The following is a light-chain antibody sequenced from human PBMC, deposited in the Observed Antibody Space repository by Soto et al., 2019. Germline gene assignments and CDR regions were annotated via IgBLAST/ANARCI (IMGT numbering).Light chain of an antibody. CDR2: GAS. J-gene: IGKJ1*01. CDR1: QSVSNNY. V-gene: IGKV3-20*01. Sequence: ENVLTQSRGTLSLSPGERASLSCRASQSVSNNYLAWYQQKPGQAPRLLIYGASNRATGIPDRFSGSGSGTDFTLTISRLEPEDFAVYYCQQYGSSGTFGQGTKVAIK. CDR3: QQYGSSGT.